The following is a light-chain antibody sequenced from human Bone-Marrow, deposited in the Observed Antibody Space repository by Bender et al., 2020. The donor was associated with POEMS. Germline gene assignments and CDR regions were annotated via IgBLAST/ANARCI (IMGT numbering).Light chain of an antibody. CDR2: EDN. CDR3: QSYDNFDWV. Sequence: NFMLTQPHSVSESPGKTVTISCTRSSGRIVSNYVQWYQQRPGSAPTLLIYEDNKRPAGVPDRFSGSIDGSSNSASLTSSGLKAEDEADYYCQSYDNFDWVFGGGSKLTVL. V-gene: IGLV6-57*04. CDR1: SGRIVSNY. J-gene: IGLJ3*02.